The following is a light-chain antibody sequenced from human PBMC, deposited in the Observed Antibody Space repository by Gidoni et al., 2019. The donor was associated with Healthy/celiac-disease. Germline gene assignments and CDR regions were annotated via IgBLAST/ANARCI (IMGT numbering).Light chain of an antibody. Sequence: IVKTQSPHSLAVSLGERATINCKSSQSVLYSSNNKNYLAWYQQKPGQPPKLLIYWASTRESGVPDRFSGSGSGTDFTLTISSLQAEDVAVYYCQQYYSTPYTFGQGTKLEIK. V-gene: IGKV4-1*01. CDR1: QSVLYSSNNKNY. CDR3: QQYYSTPYT. J-gene: IGKJ2*01. CDR2: WAS.